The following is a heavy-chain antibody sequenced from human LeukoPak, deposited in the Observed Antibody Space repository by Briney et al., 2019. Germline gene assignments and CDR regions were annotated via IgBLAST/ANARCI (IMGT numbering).Heavy chain of an antibody. D-gene: IGHD4-17*01. Sequence: GGSLRLSCAASGFTFSSYWMHWVRQAPGTGLVWVSRINSDGSSTSYADSVKGRFTISRDNAKNTLYLQMNSLRAEDTAVYYCAREWVDYGDPSLDYWGQGTLVTVSS. V-gene: IGHV3-74*01. CDR3: AREWVDYGDPSLDY. J-gene: IGHJ4*02. CDR2: INSDGSST. CDR1: GFTFSSYW.